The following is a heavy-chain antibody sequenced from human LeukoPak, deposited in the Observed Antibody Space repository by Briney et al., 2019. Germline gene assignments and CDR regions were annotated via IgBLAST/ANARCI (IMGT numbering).Heavy chain of an antibody. CDR3: ARDQRGRDCSSTSCYTIDY. CDR2: ISAYNGNT. V-gene: IGHV1-18*01. D-gene: IGHD2-2*02. Sequence: ASVKVSCTASGYTFTSNGISWVRQATGQRLEWIGWISAYNGNTNDAQKLQGRVTMTTDTSTSTAYMELRSLRSDDTAVYYCARDQRGRDCSSTSCYTIDYWGQGTLVTVSS. CDR1: GYTFTSNG. J-gene: IGHJ4*02.